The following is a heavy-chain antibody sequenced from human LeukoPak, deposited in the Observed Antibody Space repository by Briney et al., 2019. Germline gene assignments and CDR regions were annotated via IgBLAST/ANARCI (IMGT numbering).Heavy chain of an antibody. Sequence: SVKVSCKASGGTFSSYAISWVRPAPGQGLEWMGRIIPILGIANYAQKFQGRVTITADKSTSTAYMELSSLRSEDTAVYYCARDAPPLYDFWSGYIDYWGQGTLVTVSS. D-gene: IGHD3-3*01. CDR2: IIPILGIA. J-gene: IGHJ4*02. CDR3: ARDAPPLYDFWSGYIDY. V-gene: IGHV1-69*04. CDR1: GGTFSSYA.